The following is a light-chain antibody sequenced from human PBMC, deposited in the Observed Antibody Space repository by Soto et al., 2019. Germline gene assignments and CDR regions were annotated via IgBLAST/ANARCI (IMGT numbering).Light chain of an antibody. J-gene: IGLJ1*01. CDR3: TSYAGGNNV. CDR1: SSDVGGYNY. CDR2: EVN. V-gene: IGLV2-8*01. Sequence: QSALTQPPSASGSPGQSVTISCTGTSSDVGGYNYVSWYQQHPGKVPKLMVYEVNKRPSGVPDRFSGSKSGNTASLTVSGLQVEDEADYYCTSYAGGNNVFGTGTKVTV.